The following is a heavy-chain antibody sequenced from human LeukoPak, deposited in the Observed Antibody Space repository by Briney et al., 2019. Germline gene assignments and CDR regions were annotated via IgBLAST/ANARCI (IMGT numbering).Heavy chain of an antibody. CDR2: ISPGGTM. CDR3: ARAVRGSSWFDP. V-gene: IGHV3-11*04. D-gene: IGHD3-10*01. Sequence: GGSLRLSCAASRFTFSDYYMSWIRQAPGKGLEWVAYISPGGTMYYADSVKGRFTISRDNSKNTLYLQMNSLRAEDTAVYYCARAVRGSSWFDPWGQGTLVTVSS. CDR1: RFTFSDYY. J-gene: IGHJ5*02.